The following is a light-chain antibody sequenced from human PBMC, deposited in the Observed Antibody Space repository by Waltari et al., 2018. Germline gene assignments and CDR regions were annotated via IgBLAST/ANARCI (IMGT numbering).Light chain of an antibody. V-gene: IGKV4-1*01. CDR1: QSLLYSSNNRKY. Sequence: DIVMTQSPDSLAVSLGERATINCKSSQSLLYSSNNRKYLAWYQQKPGQPPKLLIHWASTRDSGVPDRFSGSGSGTDFTLPISSLQAEDVAIYYCQQYYSAPYTFGRGTKLETK. CDR2: WAS. CDR3: QQYYSAPYT. J-gene: IGKJ2*01.